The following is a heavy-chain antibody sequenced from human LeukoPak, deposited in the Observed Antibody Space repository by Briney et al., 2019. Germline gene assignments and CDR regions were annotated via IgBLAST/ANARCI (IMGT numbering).Heavy chain of an antibody. V-gene: IGHV3-21*01. CDR3: ARDPGLLLWFGELSSDAFDI. Sequence: GGSLRLSCAASGFTFSSYSMNWVRQAPGKGLEWVSSISSSSSYIYYADSVKGRFTISRDNAKNSLYLQMNSLRAEDTAVYYCARDPGLLLWFGELSSDAFDIWGQGTMVTVSS. CDR2: ISSSSSYI. J-gene: IGHJ3*02. CDR1: GFTFSSYS. D-gene: IGHD3-10*01.